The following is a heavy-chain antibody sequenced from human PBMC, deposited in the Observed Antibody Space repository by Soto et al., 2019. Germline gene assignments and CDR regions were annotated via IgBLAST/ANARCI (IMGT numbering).Heavy chain of an antibody. CDR1: GFTFSSYW. Sequence: GGSLRLSCAASGFTFSSYWMSWVRQAPGKGLEWVANIKQDGSAKEYVDSVKGRFTISRDNAKNSLYLQMNSLRAEDTAVYYCAKASTVLGYFDYWGQGTLVTVSS. D-gene: IGHD4-17*01. CDR3: AKASTVLGYFDY. V-gene: IGHV3-7*03. J-gene: IGHJ4*02. CDR2: IKQDGSAK.